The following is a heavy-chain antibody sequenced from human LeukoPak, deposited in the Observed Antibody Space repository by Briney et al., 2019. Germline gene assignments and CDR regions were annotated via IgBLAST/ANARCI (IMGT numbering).Heavy chain of an antibody. Sequence: SETLSLTCTVSGASVSGSPYYWGWIRQPPGKGLEWIGSIYYSGSTYYNPSLKSRVTISVDTSKNQFSLKLSSVTAADTAVYYCARDDGYYYDSSGYYLVWGQGTLVTVSS. CDR2: IYYSGST. V-gene: IGHV4-39*07. CDR3: ARDDGYYYDSSGYYLV. CDR1: GASVSGSPYY. J-gene: IGHJ4*02. D-gene: IGHD3-22*01.